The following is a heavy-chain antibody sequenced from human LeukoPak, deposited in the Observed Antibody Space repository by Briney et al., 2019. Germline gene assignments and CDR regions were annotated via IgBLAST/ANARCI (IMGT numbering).Heavy chain of an antibody. J-gene: IGHJ4*02. D-gene: IGHD5-24*01. CDR2: INPNSGGT. V-gene: IGHV1-2*02. CDR1: GYTFTDYS. CDR3: AGEDGYNYAY. Sequence: GASVKVSCKASGYTFTDYSMHWVRQAPGQGLEWMGWINPNSGGTNCAQKFQGRVTVTRDTSISTAYMELSRLRSDDTAVYYCAGEDGYNYAYWGQGTLVTVSS.